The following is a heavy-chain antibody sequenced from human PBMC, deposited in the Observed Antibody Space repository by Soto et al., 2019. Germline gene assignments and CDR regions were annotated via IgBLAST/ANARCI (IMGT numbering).Heavy chain of an antibody. CDR2: IYYSGST. Sequence: PSDTLSLTCTVSGGSISGYYWSWIRQPPGKGLEWIGYIYYSGSTNYNPSLKSRVTISVDTSKNQFSLKLSSVTAADTAVYYCARWVSSGYYYYYYGMDVWGQGTTVTVSS. CDR1: GGSISGYY. J-gene: IGHJ6*02. D-gene: IGHD3-22*01. CDR3: ARWVSSGYYYYYYGMDV. V-gene: IGHV4-59*01.